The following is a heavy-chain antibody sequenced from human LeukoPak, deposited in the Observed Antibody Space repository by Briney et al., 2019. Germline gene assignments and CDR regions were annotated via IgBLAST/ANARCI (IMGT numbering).Heavy chain of an antibody. CDR1: GFTFSSYA. J-gene: IGHJ4*02. CDR2: ISGSGGST. D-gene: IGHD2-2*02. CDR3: AKVPATAIRNDFAFDY. Sequence: GGPLRLSCAASGFTFSSYAMSWVRQAPGKGLEWVSAISGSGGSTYYADSVKGRFTISRDNSENTLYLQMNSLRAEDTAVYYCAKVPATAIRNDFAFDYWGQGTLVTVSS. V-gene: IGHV3-23*01.